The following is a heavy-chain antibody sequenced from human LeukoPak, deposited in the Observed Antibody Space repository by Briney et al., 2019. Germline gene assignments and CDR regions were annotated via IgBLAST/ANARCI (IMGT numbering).Heavy chain of an antibody. J-gene: IGHJ4*02. CDR2: IYYSGST. CDR1: GFTFSNFWM. D-gene: IGHD3-22*01. V-gene: IGHV4-4*02. Sequence: PGGSLRLSCAASGFTFSNFWMSWVRQPPGEGLEWIGSIYYSGSTYYNPSLKSRVTISVDTSKNQFSLKLSSVTAADTAVYYCARASTMIAPSIDYWGQGTLVTVSS. CDR3: ARASTMIAPSIDY.